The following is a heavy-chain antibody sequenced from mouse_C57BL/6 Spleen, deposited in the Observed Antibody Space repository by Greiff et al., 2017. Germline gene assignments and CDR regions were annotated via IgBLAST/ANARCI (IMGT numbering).Heavy chain of an antibody. CDR3: ARDEVNAMDY. CDR2: IYPGSGST. CDR1: GYTFTSSW. Sequence: QVQLQQPGAELVKPGASVKMSCKASGYTFTSSWITWVKQRPGQGLEWIGDIYPGSGSTNYNEKFKSKATLTVDTSSTTAYMQLSSLTSEDSAVYYCARDEVNAMDYWGQGTSVTVSS. D-gene: IGHD2-1*01. V-gene: IGHV1-55*01. J-gene: IGHJ4*01.